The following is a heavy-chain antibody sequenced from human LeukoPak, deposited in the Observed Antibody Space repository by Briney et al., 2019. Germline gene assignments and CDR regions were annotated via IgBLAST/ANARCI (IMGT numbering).Heavy chain of an antibody. CDR1: GYTFTGYY. Sequence: ASVKVSCKASGYTFTGYYMHWVRQAPGQGLEWMGWINPNSGGTNYAQKFQGRVTMTRDTSISTAYMELSRLRSDDTAVYYCARDYSSSSFFLSYYMDVWGKGTTVTVSS. V-gene: IGHV1-2*02. D-gene: IGHD6-6*01. J-gene: IGHJ6*03. CDR3: ARDYSSSSFFLSYYMDV. CDR2: INPNSGGT.